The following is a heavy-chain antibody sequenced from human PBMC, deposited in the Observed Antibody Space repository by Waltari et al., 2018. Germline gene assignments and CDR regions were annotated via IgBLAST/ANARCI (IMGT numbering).Heavy chain of an antibody. CDR2: ISVAHNA. CDR3: AREHVDSGYWYFDL. J-gene: IGHJ2*01. V-gene: IGHV3-13*01. D-gene: IGHD4-17*01. Sequence: EVQLVESGGGLVQPGGSLRLSCAASGFTFSSYDMHLVRQAPGKGLEWVSAISVAHNAHYSASVHGRFTISRENANNSFFLQMNILRARDTAVYYCAREHVDSGYWYFDLWGRGTLVTVSS. CDR1: GFTFSSYD.